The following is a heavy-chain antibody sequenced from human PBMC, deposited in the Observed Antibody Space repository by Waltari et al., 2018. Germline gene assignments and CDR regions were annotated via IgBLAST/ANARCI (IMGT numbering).Heavy chain of an antibody. CDR2: IYYSGST. CDR1: GGSISSYY. D-gene: IGHD3-10*01. CDR3: ARSTPGVRGNYMDV. V-gene: IGHV4-59*01. J-gene: IGHJ6*03. Sequence: QVQLQESGPGLVKPSETLSLTCTVSGGSISSYYWSWIRQPPGKGLEWIGYIYYSGSTNYNPSLKIRVTISVDTSKNQFSLKLSSVTAADTAVYYCARSTPGVRGNYMDVWGKGTTVTISS.